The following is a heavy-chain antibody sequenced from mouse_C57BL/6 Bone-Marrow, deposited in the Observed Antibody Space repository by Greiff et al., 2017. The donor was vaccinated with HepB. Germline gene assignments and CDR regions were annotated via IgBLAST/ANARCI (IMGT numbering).Heavy chain of an antibody. J-gene: IGHJ1*03. CDR2: IYPRSGNT. V-gene: IGHV1-81*01. CDR3: ARILLLRFWYFDV. CDR1: GYTFTSYG. Sequence: LQESGAELARPGASVKLSCKASGYTFTSYGISWVKQRTGQGLEWIGEIYPRSGNTYYNEKFKGKATLTADKSSSTAYMELRSLTSEDSAVYFCARILLLRFWYFDVWGTGTTVTVSS. D-gene: IGHD1-1*01.